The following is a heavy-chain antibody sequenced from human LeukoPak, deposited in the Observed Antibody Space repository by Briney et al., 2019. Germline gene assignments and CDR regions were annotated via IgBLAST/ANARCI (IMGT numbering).Heavy chain of an antibody. V-gene: IGHV1-46*01. Sequence: ASVKVSCKASGYTFTSYYMHWVRQAPGQGLEWMGIINPSGGSTSYAQKFQGRVTMTRDTSTSTVYMELSSLRSEDTAVYYCAKSYYYDSSGYQGVFDYWGQRTLVTVSS. CDR1: GYTFTSYY. D-gene: IGHD3-22*01. J-gene: IGHJ4*02. CDR2: INPSGGST. CDR3: AKSYYYDSSGYQGVFDY.